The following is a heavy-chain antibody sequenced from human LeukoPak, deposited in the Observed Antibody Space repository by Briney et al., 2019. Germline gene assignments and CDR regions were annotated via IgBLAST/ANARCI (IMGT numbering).Heavy chain of an antibody. CDR1: GGSISSSSYY. Sequence: SETLSLTCTVSGGSISSSSYYWGWIRQPPGKGLEWIGSIYYSGSTYYNPSLKSRVTISVDTSKNQFSLKLSPVTAADTAVYYCARVLYGSGAPYYYYMDVWGKGTTVTVSS. V-gene: IGHV4-39*07. CDR3: ARVLYGSGAPYYYYMDV. D-gene: IGHD3-10*01. CDR2: IYYSGST. J-gene: IGHJ6*03.